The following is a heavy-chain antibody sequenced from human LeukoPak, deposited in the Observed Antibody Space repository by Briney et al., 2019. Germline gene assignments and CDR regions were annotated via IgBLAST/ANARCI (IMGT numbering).Heavy chain of an antibody. Sequence: GGSLRLSCAASGFTFSSYSMNWVRQAPGKGLEWVSSISSSSSYIYYADSVKGRFTISRDNAKNTLYLQMNSLRAEDTAVYYCAREWQQLVLYYYYYYMDVWGKGTTVTVSS. CDR2: ISSSSSYI. J-gene: IGHJ6*03. V-gene: IGHV3-21*01. CDR1: GFTFSSYS. D-gene: IGHD6-13*01. CDR3: AREWQQLVLYYYYYYMDV.